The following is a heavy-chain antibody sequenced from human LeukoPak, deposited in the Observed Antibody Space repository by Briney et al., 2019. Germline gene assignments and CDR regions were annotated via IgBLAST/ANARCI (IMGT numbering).Heavy chain of an antibody. CDR3: ARCYYDSNGHHPWD. D-gene: IGHD3-22*01. V-gene: IGHV4-38-2*01. CDR2: IYHSGST. J-gene: IGHJ4*02. Sequence: KPSETLSLTCAVSGYSISSGYYWGWIRQPPGKGLEWIGSIYHSGSTYYNPSLKSRVTISVDTSKNQFSLKLSSVTAADTAVYYCARCYYDSNGHHPWDWGQGTLVTVSS. CDR1: GYSISSGYY.